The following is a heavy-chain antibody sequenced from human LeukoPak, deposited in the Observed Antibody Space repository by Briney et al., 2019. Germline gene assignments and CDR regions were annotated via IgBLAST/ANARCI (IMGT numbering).Heavy chain of an antibody. CDR2: IRSKAYGGTT. V-gene: IGHV3-49*04. CDR1: GVTFGDYA. J-gene: IGHJ4*02. Sequence: PGGSLRLSCTASGVTFGDYAMSWVRQAPGKGLEWVGFIRSKAYGGTTEYAASVKGRFTISRDDSKGIAYLQMNSLKTEDTAVYYCTRVITMIVVVITHVDYWGQGTLVTVSS. D-gene: IGHD3-22*01. CDR3: TRVITMIVVVITHVDY.